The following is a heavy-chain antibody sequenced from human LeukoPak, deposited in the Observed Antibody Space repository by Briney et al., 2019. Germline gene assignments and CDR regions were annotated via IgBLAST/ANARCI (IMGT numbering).Heavy chain of an antibody. J-gene: IGHJ4*02. CDR2: ISTSGDST. Sequence: GGSLRLSCAASGFTFSSQNMNCARQAPGKGMEWVAYISTSGDSTKYADSVEGQFNISRDNVENSLYLLMNSLRVDDTAVYYCVKNGWLDYWGQGIVVTVSS. V-gene: IGHV3-21*01. CDR3: VKNGWLDY. CDR1: GFTFSSQN. D-gene: IGHD6-19*01.